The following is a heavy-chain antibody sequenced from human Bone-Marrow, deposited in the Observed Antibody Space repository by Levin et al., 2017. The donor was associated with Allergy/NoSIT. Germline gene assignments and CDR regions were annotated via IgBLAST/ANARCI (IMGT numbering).Heavy chain of an antibody. CDR2: INPNTGAT. CDR1: GYTFSAYY. J-gene: IGHJ6*02. CDR3: ARAYIWGGYHSGLDV. D-gene: IGHD1-1*01. V-gene: IGHV1-2*06. Sequence: GGSLRLSCKASGYTFSAYYMHWVRQVPGHGLEWMGRINPNTGATNYAQKFQGRVTLTRGTSISTAYMELSRLRADDTAMYYCARAYIWGGYHSGLDVWGQGTTVTVSS.